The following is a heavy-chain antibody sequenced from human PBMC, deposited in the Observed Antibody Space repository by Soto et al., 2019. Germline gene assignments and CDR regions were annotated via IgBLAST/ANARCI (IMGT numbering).Heavy chain of an antibody. CDR2: IYHTGNS. D-gene: IGHD1-7*01. J-gene: IGHJ5*02. V-gene: IGHV4-30-2*01. CDR3: ARELELRLGHGGWFDP. Sequence: SETLSLTCAVSGGSISSGGFSWSWIRQLPGKGLEWIGYIYHTGNSYYNPSLESRVIISVDRSKNQFSLKLSSMTAADTAVYYCARELELRLGHGGWFDPWGQGTLVT. CDR1: GGSISSGGFS.